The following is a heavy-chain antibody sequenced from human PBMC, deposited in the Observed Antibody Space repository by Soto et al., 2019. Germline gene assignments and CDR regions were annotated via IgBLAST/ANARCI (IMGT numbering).Heavy chain of an antibody. D-gene: IGHD5-12*01. CDR3: AYDLDGYNSAPY. CDR2: IYYSGST. J-gene: IGHJ4*02. CDR1: GGSISSSSYY. Sequence: PSETLSLTCTVSGGSISSSSYYWGWIRQPPGKGLEWIGSIYYSGSTYYNPSLKSRVTISVDTSKNQFSLKLSSVTAADTAVYYCAYDLDGYNSAPYWGQGTLVTVSS. V-gene: IGHV4-39*01.